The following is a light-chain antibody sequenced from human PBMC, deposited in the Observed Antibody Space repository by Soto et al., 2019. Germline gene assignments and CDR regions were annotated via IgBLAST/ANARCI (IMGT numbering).Light chain of an antibody. J-gene: IGKJ2*01. CDR1: QSISSW. CDR2: DAS. Sequence: DIQMTQSPSTLSASVGDRVTITCRASQSISSWLAWYQQKPGKAPKLLIYDASSLESGVPSRFSGSGSGTEFTLTISGLQPDDFATYYCQQYNSYSQTFGQGTKLEIK. CDR3: QQYNSYSQT. V-gene: IGKV1-5*01.